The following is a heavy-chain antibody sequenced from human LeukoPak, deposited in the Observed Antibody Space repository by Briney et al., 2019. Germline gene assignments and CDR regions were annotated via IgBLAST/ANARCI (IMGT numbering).Heavy chain of an antibody. V-gene: IGHV3-30*02. CDR2: IQYDGTNK. D-gene: IGHD1-20*01. J-gene: IGHJ4*02. CDR3: AKDREGITWLFDY. CDR1: GFTFSSYG. Sequence: GGSLRLSCAASGFTFSSYGMHWVRQAPGKRLEWVAFIQYDGTNKYYVDSVKGRFTISRDNSKNTLYLQLNSLRAEDTAVYYCAKDREGITWLFDYWGQGTLVTVSS.